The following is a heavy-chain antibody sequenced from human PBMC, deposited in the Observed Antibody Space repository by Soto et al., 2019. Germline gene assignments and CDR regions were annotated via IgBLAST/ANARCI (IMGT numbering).Heavy chain of an antibody. D-gene: IGHD3-22*01. J-gene: IGHJ4*02. CDR2: TYHSGNP. V-gene: IGHV4-30-2*01. Sequence: SETLSLTCGVSGDTISTGGYSWAWIRQPPGKALEWIGHTYHSGNPYYNPSLKSRVTISVDRSKNQFSLKLSSVTAADTAVYYCARVSGTYYYDSSGYGTSLFFDYWGQGTLVTVSS. CDR3: ARVSGTYYYDSSGYGTSLFFDY. CDR1: GDTISTGGYS.